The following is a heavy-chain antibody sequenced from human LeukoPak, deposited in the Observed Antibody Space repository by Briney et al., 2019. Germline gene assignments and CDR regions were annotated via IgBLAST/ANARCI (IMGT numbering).Heavy chain of an antibody. CDR3: AGHRGYCSTFSCYHWFDP. CDR2: IYYSGST. CDR1: GGSISSSSYY. V-gene: IGHV4-39*01. Sequence: SETLSLTCSVSGGSISSSSYYWGWIRQPPGKGLEWLGSIYYSGSTYYNPSFKSRLTISVDTSKNQFSLKLNSVTAADTAVYYCAGHRGYCSTFSCYHWFDPWGQGTLVTVSS. J-gene: IGHJ5*02. D-gene: IGHD2-2*01.